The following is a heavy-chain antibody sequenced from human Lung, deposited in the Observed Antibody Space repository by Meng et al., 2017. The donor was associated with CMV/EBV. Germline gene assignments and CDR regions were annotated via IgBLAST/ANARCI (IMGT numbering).Heavy chain of an antibody. V-gene: IGHV3-21*01. Sequence: SXAASGFTFSSYNMNWVHQAPGKGLEWVSSISSSSSYIYYADSVKGRFTISRDNAKNSLYLQMNSLRAEDTAVYYCARDSSSSYYYYGMDVWGQGXTVTVSS. CDR2: ISSSSSYI. J-gene: IGHJ6*02. D-gene: IGHD6-6*01. CDR3: ARDSSSSYYYYGMDV. CDR1: GFTFSSYN.